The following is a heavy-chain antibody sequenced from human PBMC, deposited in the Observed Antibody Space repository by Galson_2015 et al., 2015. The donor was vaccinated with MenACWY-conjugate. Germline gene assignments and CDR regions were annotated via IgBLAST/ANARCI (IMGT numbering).Heavy chain of an antibody. CDR2: ISGSGGST. CDR3: AKVLVGVRPRKEGIAAAGTVKGYFDY. CDR1: GFTFSSYA. V-gene: IGHV3-23*01. Sequence: SLRLSCAASGFTFSSYAMSWVRQAPGKGLEWVSAISGSGGSTYYADSVKGRFTISRDNSKNTLYLQMNSLRAEDTAVYYCAKVLVGVRPRKEGIAAAGTVKGYFDYWGQGTLVTVSS. D-gene: IGHD6-13*01. J-gene: IGHJ4*02.